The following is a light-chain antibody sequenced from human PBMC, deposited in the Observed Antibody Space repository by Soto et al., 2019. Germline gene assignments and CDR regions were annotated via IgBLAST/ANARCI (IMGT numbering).Light chain of an antibody. J-gene: IGLJ2*01. CDR3: SSSTTTTLV. CDR2: DVS. CDR1: SSDVGAYNY. Sequence: QSALTQPASVSGYPGQSITISCTGTSSDVGAYNYVSWYQHHPGKAPRLLIYDVSNRPSGVSGRFSASKSGNTASLTISGLHAEDEADYYCSSSTTTTLVFGGGTKVTVL. V-gene: IGLV2-14*03.